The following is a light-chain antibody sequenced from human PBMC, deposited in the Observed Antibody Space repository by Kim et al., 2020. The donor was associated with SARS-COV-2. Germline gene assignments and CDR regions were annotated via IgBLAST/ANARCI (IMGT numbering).Light chain of an antibody. Sequence: VSPGEGATLSCRASQSVSSNLAWYQQKPGQGPRLLIYGASTRATGIPARFSGSGSGTEFTLTISSLQSEDFAVYYCQQYSNWPLTFGGGTKVDIK. CDR1: QSVSSN. CDR2: GAS. CDR3: QQYSNWPLT. V-gene: IGKV3-15*01. J-gene: IGKJ4*01.